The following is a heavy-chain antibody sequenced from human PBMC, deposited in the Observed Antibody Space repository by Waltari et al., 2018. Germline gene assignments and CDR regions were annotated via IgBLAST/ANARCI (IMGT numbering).Heavy chain of an antibody. Sequence: QVQLQQWGAGLLKPSETLSLTCAVYGGSFSGYYWSWIRQPPGKGLEWIGEINQSGSTNYNPSLKSRVTISVDTSKNQFSLKLSSVTAADTAVYYCARGGSIAVAAAFDYWGQGTLVTVSS. V-gene: IGHV4-34*01. CDR1: GGSFSGYY. CDR2: INQSGST. D-gene: IGHD6-19*01. CDR3: ARGGSIAVAAAFDY. J-gene: IGHJ4*02.